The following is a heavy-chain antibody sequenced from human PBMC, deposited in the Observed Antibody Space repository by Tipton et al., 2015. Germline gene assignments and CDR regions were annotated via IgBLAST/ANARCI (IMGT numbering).Heavy chain of an antibody. Sequence: TLSLTCSVSGGSISISSYYWGWIRQPPGKGLEWIGSFYYGGRTYYNPSLKSRVTISVDTAKKQFSLKLSSVTAADTAVYYCARHWGSSWPNYYYYYGMDVWGQGTTVTVSS. V-gene: IGHV4-39*01. J-gene: IGHJ6*02. CDR3: ARHWGSSWPNYYYYYGMDV. CDR1: GGSISISSYY. D-gene: IGHD6-13*01. CDR2: FYYGGRT.